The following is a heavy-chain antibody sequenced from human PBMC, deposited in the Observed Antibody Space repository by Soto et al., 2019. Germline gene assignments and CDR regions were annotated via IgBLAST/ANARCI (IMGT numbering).Heavy chain of an antibody. CDR2: ISGSGGST. J-gene: IGHJ4*02. CDR1: GFTFSGYA. Sequence: GGSLRLSCAASGFTFSGYAMSGVRQAPGKGLEWVSAISGSGGSTYYADSVKGRFTISRDNSKNTLYLQMNSLRAEDTAVYYCAKELRGYDAGIFDYWGQGTLVTAPQ. CDR3: AKELRGYDAGIFDY. D-gene: IGHD5-12*01. V-gene: IGHV3-23*01.